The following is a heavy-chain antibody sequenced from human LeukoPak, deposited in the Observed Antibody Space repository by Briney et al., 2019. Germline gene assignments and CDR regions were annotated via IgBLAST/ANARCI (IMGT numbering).Heavy chain of an antibody. CDR2: ITYSGST. CDR1: GVSISSYY. J-gene: IGHJ4*02. D-gene: IGHD4-17*01. Sequence: PSETLSLTCTVSGVSISSYYWNWIRQPPGKELQWIGYITYSGSTMYNPSLKSRVTMSQDTSKNQFFLKLNSVTAADTAVYFCARYVTTLDYWGQGILVTVSS. CDR3: ARYVTTLDY. V-gene: IGHV4-59*08.